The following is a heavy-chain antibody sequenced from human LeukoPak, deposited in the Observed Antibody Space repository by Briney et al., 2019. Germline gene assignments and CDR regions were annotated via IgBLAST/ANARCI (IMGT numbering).Heavy chain of an antibody. CDR3: ARGNDVRNWFDP. CDR2: ISYDGSNK. Sequence: PGGSLRLSCAASGFTFSSYAMHWVRQAPGKGLEWVAVISYDGSNKYYADSVKGRFTISRDNSKNTLYLQMNSLRAEDTAVYYCARGNDVRNWFDPWGQGTLVTVSS. CDR1: GFTFSSYA. V-gene: IGHV3-30*04. J-gene: IGHJ5*02.